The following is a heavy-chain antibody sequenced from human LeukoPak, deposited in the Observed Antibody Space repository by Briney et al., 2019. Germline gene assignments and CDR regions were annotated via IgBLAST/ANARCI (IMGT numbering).Heavy chain of an antibody. Sequence: GGSLRLSCATSGFTFTNHGMHWVRQAPGKGLEWVAFIRFDGSNKYYADSVKGRFTISRDNSKDTLYLHMNSLRAEDTAVYYCARVVSGSGSYYNVYYYYMDVWGKGTTVTVSS. CDR2: IRFDGSNK. CDR1: GFTFTNHG. V-gene: IGHV3-30*02. D-gene: IGHD3-10*01. CDR3: ARVVSGSGSYYNVYYYYMDV. J-gene: IGHJ6*03.